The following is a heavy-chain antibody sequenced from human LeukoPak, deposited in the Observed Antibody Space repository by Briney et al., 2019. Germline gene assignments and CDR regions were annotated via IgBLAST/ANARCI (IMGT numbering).Heavy chain of an antibody. Sequence: GGSLRLSCAASGFTFSSYEMNWVRQAPGKGLEWVSYISSSGSTIYYADSVKGRFTISRDNAKNSLYLQMNSLRDEDTAVYYCARDRIVVVMNYYMDVWGKGTTVTVSS. CDR3: ARDRIVVVMNYYMDV. CDR2: ISSSGSTI. CDR1: GFTFSSYE. V-gene: IGHV3-48*03. D-gene: IGHD3-22*01. J-gene: IGHJ6*03.